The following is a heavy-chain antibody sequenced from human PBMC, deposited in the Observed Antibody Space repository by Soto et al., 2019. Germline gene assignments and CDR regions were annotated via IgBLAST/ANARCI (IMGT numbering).Heavy chain of an antibody. Sequence: SETLSLTCTVSGGSVSSNSYSWGWIRQSPGKGLEWIGTIYSSENTYYNPSLLSRVTISVDTSKNEFSLRLSSVTAADTAVYYCARLNGYCGADCYPLDVWGQGTTVTVSS. CDR3: ARLNGYCGADCYPLDV. CDR2: IYSSENT. D-gene: IGHD2-21*02. J-gene: IGHJ6*02. V-gene: IGHV4-39*01. CDR1: GGSVSSNSYS.